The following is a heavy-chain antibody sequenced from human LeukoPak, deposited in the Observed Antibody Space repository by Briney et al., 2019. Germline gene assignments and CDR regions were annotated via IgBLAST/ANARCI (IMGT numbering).Heavy chain of an antibody. CDR2: INAYNGNT. J-gene: IGHJ5*02. Sequence: ASVKVSCKASGYTFTSYVISWVRQAPGQGLEWMGWINAYNGNTNYAQKLQGRVTMTTDTSTSTAYMELRSLRSDDTAVYHCARDYCSGGSCYLVLDPWGQGTLVTVSS. V-gene: IGHV1-18*01. CDR1: GYTFTSYV. D-gene: IGHD2-15*01. CDR3: ARDYCSGGSCYLVLDP.